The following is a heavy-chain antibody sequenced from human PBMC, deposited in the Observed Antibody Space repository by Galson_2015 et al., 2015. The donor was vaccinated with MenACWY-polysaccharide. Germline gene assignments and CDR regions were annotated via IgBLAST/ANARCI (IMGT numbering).Heavy chain of an antibody. J-gene: IGHJ4*02. Sequence: SLRLSCAASGFTFSSHWMHWVRQAPGEGRVWVSRINSDAGIINYADTVKGRFTISRDNAKKTLYLEMKSLRAEDTAIYFCARDRVDVPVIEAHTIFDYWGQGVLVTVSS. V-gene: IGHV3-74*01. CDR1: GFTFSSHW. CDR3: ARDRVDVPVIEAHTIFDY. D-gene: IGHD2-2*01. CDR2: INSDAGII.